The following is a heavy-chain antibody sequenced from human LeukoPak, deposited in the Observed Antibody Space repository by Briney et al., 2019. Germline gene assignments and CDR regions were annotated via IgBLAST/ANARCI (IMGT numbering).Heavy chain of an antibody. D-gene: IGHD6-6*01. V-gene: IGHV1-2*02. CDR1: GYSFTGYY. CDR3: ARDYSSSSGYFDY. J-gene: IGHJ4*02. CDR2: INPNSGDT. Sequence: ASVKVSCKASGYSFTGYYMHWVRQAPGQGLEWMGWINPNSGDTNYAEKFQGRVTMTRDTSISTAYMDLRRLRSDDTAVYYCARDYSSSSGYFDYWGQGTLVTVSS.